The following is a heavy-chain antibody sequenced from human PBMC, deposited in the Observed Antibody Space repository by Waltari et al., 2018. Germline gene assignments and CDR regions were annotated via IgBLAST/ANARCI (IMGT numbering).Heavy chain of an antibody. CDR2: IKSKTDGGTT. J-gene: IGHJ4*02. D-gene: IGHD3-10*01. V-gene: IGHV3-15*01. CDR3: TTLRVLLWFGELLDYVAC. CDR1: GFTFRNAW. Sequence: EVQLVESGGGLVKPGGSLRLSCAASGFTFRNAWMSWVRQAPGKGLEWVGRIKSKTDGGTTDYAAPVQGRFNISRDDSKTTLYLQMNSLKTEETAVYYCTTLRVLLWFGELLDYVACSGQGTQVTVSS.